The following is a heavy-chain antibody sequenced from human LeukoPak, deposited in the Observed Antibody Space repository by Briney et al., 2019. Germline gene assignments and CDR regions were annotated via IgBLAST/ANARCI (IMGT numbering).Heavy chain of an antibody. V-gene: IGHV4-34*01. CDR2: INHSGST. CDR3: ARIEVPAAILDY. D-gene: IGHD2-2*02. J-gene: IGHJ4*02. Sequence: SETLSLTCAVYGGSFSGYYWSWIRQPPGKGLEWIGEINHSGSTIYNPSLKSRVTISVDTSKNQFSLKLSSVTAADTAVYYCARIEVPAAILDYWGQGTLVTVSS. CDR1: GGSFSGYY.